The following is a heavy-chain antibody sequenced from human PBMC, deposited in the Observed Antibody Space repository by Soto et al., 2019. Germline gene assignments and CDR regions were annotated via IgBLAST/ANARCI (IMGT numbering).Heavy chain of an antibody. CDR1: GFTFTNSG. CDR3: ARVGIVATITSYYYYGMDV. V-gene: IGHV1-58*02. D-gene: IGHD5-12*01. Sequence: GASVKVSCKASGFTFTNSGIQWVRQARGQRLEWIGWIVAVNDNTNYAQKFQERVTITRDMSTSTVYMELSRLRSDDTAVYYCARVGIVATITSYYYYGMDVWGQGTTVTVSS. CDR2: IVAVNDNT. J-gene: IGHJ6*02.